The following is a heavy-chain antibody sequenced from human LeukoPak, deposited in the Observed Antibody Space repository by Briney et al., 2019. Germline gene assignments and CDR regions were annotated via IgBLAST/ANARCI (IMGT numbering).Heavy chain of an antibody. CDR3: AKDFGAAGPRTYYYYYMDV. V-gene: IGHV3-30*02. CDR2: IRYDGSNK. D-gene: IGHD6-13*01. CDR1: GFTFSSYG. Sequence: GGSLRLSCAASGFTFSSYGMHWVRQAPGKGLEWVAFIRYDGSNKYYADSVKGRFTISRDNSKNTLYLQMNSLRAEDTAVYYCAKDFGAAGPRTYYYYYMDVWGKGTTVTISS. J-gene: IGHJ6*03.